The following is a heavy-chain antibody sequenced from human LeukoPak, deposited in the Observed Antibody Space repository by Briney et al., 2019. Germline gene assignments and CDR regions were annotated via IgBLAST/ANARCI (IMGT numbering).Heavy chain of an antibody. CDR3: ARDRHSENY. CDR1: GFTLSSYE. Sequence: GGSLRLPCAASGFTLSSYEMNWVRQAPGKGLEWVSYISSSGSTIYYADSVKGRFTISRDNAKNSLYLQMNSLRAEDTAVYYCARDRHSENYWGQGTLVTVSS. V-gene: IGHV3-48*03. CDR2: ISSSGSTI. J-gene: IGHJ4*02. D-gene: IGHD4-11*01.